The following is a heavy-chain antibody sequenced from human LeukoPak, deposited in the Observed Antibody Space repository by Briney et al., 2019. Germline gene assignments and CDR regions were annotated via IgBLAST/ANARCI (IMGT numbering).Heavy chain of an antibody. V-gene: IGHV1-3*01. J-gene: IGHJ4*02. Sequence: GASVKVSCKASGYTFTSYAMHWERQAPGQRLEWMGWINAGNGNTKYSQKFQGRVTITRDTSASTAYMELSSLRSEDTAVYYCARGITMVRGVIIIPYFDYWGQGTLVTVSS. CDR1: GYTFTSYA. CDR3: ARGITMVRGVIIIPYFDY. D-gene: IGHD3-10*01. CDR2: INAGNGNT.